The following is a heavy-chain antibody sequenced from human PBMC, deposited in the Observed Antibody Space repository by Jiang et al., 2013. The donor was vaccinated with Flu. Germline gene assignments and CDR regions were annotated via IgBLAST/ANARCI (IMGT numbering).Heavy chain of an antibody. V-gene: IGHV4-39*06. Sequence: LKPSETLSLTCTVSGGSISSSPYYWVWIRQPPGKGLEWIGSVSYSGSADYNPSLKTRVAISVDTSKSQFPLSLYSVTAADTAVYYCARMDNSGASQGLGCWGQGTLVTVSS. CDR2: VSYSGSA. CDR1: GGSISSSPYY. J-gene: IGHJ4*02. D-gene: IGHD1-26*01. CDR3: ARMDNSGASQGLGC.